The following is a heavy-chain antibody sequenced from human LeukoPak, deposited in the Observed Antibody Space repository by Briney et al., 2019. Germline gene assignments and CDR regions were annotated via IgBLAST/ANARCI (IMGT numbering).Heavy chain of an antibody. J-gene: IGHJ4*02. CDR2: ISSSTNTI. CDR1: GFTFSSYS. Sequence: GGSLRLSCAASGFTFSSYSMNWVRQAPGKGLEWVSYISSSTNTIYYADSVKGRFTISRDNAKNSLFLQMNSLRDEDTAVYYCARGGYGANDDAFDFWGQGTLVTVSS. D-gene: IGHD4-23*01. CDR3: ARGGYGANDDAFDF. V-gene: IGHV3-48*02.